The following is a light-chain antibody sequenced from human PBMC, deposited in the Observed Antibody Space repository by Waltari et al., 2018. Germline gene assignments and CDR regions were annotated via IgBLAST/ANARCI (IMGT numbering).Light chain of an antibody. CDR3: QHYVRLPAT. CDR2: GAS. Sequence: IVLTQSPGPLSLSPGERATLSCRASQSVSRSLAWYQQKPGQAPKLLIYGASTRATGIPDRFTGSGSGTDFSLTISSLEPEDCTIYFCQHYVRLPATFGQGTKVEIK. V-gene: IGKV3-20*01. CDR1: QSVSRS. J-gene: IGKJ1*01.